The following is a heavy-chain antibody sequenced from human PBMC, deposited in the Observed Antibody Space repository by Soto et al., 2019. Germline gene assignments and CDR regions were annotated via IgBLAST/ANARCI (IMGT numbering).Heavy chain of an antibody. Sequence: GGSLRLSCAASGFTFNTYAMSWVRQAPGKGLEWVSSIGGGGVDTSYADSVTGRFTISGGDSKSTLFLQMGGLRVEDTAVYYCAKDRRSYNSVWDPFDVWGEGTLVTVSS. CDR1: GFTFNTYA. CDR2: IGGGGVDT. J-gene: IGHJ3*01. V-gene: IGHV3-23*01. D-gene: IGHD3-10*01. CDR3: AKDRRSYNSVWDPFDV.